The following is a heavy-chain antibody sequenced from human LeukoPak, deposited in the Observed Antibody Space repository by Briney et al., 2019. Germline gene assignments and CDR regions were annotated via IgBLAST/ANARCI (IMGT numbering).Heavy chain of an antibody. CDR2: IKQDGSEK. Sequence: PGGSLRLACAASGFTFSSYWMSWVRQAPGKGLEWVANIKQDGSEKYYVDSVKGRFTISRDNAKNSLYLQMNSLRAEDTAVYYCAKYGSRVTRVPSAPSDHYYFDYWGQGTLVTVSS. J-gene: IGHJ4*02. CDR1: GFTFSSYW. V-gene: IGHV3-7*03. CDR3: AKYGSRVTRVPSAPSDHYYFDY. D-gene: IGHD3-10*01.